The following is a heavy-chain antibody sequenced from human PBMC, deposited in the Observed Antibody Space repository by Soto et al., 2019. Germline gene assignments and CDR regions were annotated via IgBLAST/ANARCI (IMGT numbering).Heavy chain of an antibody. CDR1: GFTLSSYW. J-gene: IGHJ3*02. V-gene: IGHV3-7*05. Sequence: PGGSLRLSCAASGFTLSSYWMSWVRQAPGKGLEWVANIKQDGSEKYYVDSVKGRFTISRDNAKNSLYLQMNSLRAEDTAVYYCARDLSLSSGWPSDAFDIWGQGTMVTVSS. CDR2: IKQDGSEK. CDR3: ARDLSLSSGWPSDAFDI. D-gene: IGHD6-19*01.